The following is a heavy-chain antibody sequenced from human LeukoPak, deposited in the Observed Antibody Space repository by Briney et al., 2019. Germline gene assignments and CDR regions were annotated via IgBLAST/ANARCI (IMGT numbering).Heavy chain of an antibody. CDR3: ARLLGPGNWFDP. Sequence: SETLSLTCTVSGGSISSSSYYWGWIRQPPGKGLEWIGRIYTSGSTNYNPSLKSRVTMSVDTSKNQFSPRLSSVTAADTAVYYCARLLGPGNWFDPWGQGTLVTVSS. D-gene: IGHD2/OR15-2a*01. V-gene: IGHV4-39*07. J-gene: IGHJ5*02. CDR1: GGSISSSSYY. CDR2: IYTSGST.